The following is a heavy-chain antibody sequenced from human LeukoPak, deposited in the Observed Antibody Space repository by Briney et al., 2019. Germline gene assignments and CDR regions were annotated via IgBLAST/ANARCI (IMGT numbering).Heavy chain of an antibody. V-gene: IGHV3-20*04. CDR2: INWIGGRT. Sequence: GGSLRHSCAASGFTSVDYGMCWVRPAPGEGLGWVSGINWIGGRTGYADSVKGRFTISRDNAKNTLYLQMNSLRTEDTAVYYCARDPSSGWYLKGWFDPWGPGTLVTVS. CDR3: ARDPSSGWYLKGWFDP. D-gene: IGHD6-19*01. CDR1: GFTSVDYG. J-gene: IGHJ5*02.